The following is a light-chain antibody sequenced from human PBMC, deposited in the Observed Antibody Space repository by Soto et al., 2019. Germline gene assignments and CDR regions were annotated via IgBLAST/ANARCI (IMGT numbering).Light chain of an antibody. CDR3: QQYDTYPLT. Sequence: DLPMTQAPSPLSASVGARVPITCRASQSINNWLAWYQQKPGKAPKFLIYDASTLETGVPSRFSGSASGTEFTLTISGLQPEDVASYYCQQYDTYPLTFGGGTKVDIK. CDR2: DAS. V-gene: IGKV1-5*01. CDR1: QSINNW. J-gene: IGKJ4*01.